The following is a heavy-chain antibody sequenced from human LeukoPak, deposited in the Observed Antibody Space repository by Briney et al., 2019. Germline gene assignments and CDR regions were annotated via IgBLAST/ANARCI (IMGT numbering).Heavy chain of an antibody. D-gene: IGHD1-1*01. V-gene: IGHV3-30*03. J-gene: IGHJ4*02. CDR2: ISYDGSNK. Sequence: GGSLRLSCAASGFTFSSYGMYWVRQAPGKGLEWVAVISYDGSNKYYADSVKGRFTISRDISKNTLYLQMDSLRAEDTAIYYCARDWKTNSFDYWGQGTLVTVSS. CDR3: ARDWKTNSFDY. CDR1: GFTFSSYG.